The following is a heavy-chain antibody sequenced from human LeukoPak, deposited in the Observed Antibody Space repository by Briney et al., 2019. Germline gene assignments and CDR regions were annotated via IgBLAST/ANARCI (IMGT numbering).Heavy chain of an antibody. CDR1: GYTFTGYY. D-gene: IGHD2-15*01. V-gene: IGHV1-2*02. CDR2: INPNIGDT. Sequence: ASVKVSCKASGYTFTGYYMHWVRQAPGQGLEWMGWINPNIGDTNYAQKYQGRVTMTRDTSISTAYMELSRLRSDDTAVYYCARVIRWVAHFDYWGQGTLVTVSS. J-gene: IGHJ4*02. CDR3: ARVIRWVAHFDY.